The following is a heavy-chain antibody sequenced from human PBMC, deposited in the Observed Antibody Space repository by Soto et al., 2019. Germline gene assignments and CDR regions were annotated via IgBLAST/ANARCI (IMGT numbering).Heavy chain of an antibody. CDR3: ARVCGGDCYNGMDV. CDR2: IYYSGST. Sequence: SETLSLTCTVSGGSISSGGYYWSWIRQHPGKGLEWIGYIYYSGSTYYNPSLKSRVTISVDTSKNQFSLKLSSVTAADTAVYYCARVCGGDCYNGMDVWGQGTTVT. D-gene: IGHD2-21*01. CDR1: GGSISSGGYY. V-gene: IGHV4-31*03. J-gene: IGHJ6*02.